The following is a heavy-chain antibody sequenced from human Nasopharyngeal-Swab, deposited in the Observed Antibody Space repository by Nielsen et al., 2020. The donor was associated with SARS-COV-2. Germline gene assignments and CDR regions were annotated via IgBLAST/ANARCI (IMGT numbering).Heavy chain of an antibody. D-gene: IGHD6-19*01. Sequence: WIRQPPGKGLEWIGYIYYSGSTNYNPSFKSRVTISVDTSKNQFSLQLSSVTAADTAVYYCARVRTGYSSGWYLTEYFHHWGQGTLVTVSS. J-gene: IGHJ1*01. V-gene: IGHV4-59*01. CDR3: ARVRTGYSSGWYLTEYFHH. CDR2: IYYSGST.